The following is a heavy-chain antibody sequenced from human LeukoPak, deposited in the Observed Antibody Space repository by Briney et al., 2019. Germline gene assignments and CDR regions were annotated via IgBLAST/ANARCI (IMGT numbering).Heavy chain of an antibody. CDR2: IIPIFGTA. CDR1: GGTFSSYA. V-gene: IGHV1-69*01. J-gene: IGHJ3*02. D-gene: IGHD7-27*01. Sequence: SVKVSCKASGGTFSSYAIGWVRQAPGQGLEWMGGIIPIFGTANYAQKFQGRVTITADESTSTAYMELSSLRSEDTAVYYCASGDSHLPDAFDIWGQGTMVTVSS. CDR3: ASGDSHLPDAFDI.